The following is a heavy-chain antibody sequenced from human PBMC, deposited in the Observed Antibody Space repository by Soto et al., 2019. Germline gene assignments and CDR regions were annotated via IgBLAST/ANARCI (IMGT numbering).Heavy chain of an antibody. Sequence: ASVKVSCKASGGTFSSYAISWVRQAPGQGLEWMGGIIPIFGTANYAQKFQGRVTITADESTSTAYMELSSLRSEDTAVYYCASSILGVTMVRGVITSYYFDYWGQGTLVTVSS. J-gene: IGHJ4*02. CDR3: ASSILGVTMVRGVITSYYFDY. D-gene: IGHD3-10*01. CDR2: IIPIFGTA. V-gene: IGHV1-69*13. CDR1: GGTFSSYA.